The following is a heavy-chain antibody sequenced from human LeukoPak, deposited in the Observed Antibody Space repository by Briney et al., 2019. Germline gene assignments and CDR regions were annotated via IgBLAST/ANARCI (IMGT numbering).Heavy chain of an antibody. Sequence: SQTLSLTCTVSGGSISSGSYYWSWIRQPAGKGLEWIGRIYTSGSTNYNPSLKSRVTISVDTSKNQFSLKLSSVTAADTAVYYCARPLGLEGHNWFDPWGQGTLVTVSS. CDR2: IYTSGST. V-gene: IGHV4-61*02. CDR1: GGSISSGSYY. D-gene: IGHD3/OR15-3a*01. CDR3: ARPLGLEGHNWFDP. J-gene: IGHJ5*02.